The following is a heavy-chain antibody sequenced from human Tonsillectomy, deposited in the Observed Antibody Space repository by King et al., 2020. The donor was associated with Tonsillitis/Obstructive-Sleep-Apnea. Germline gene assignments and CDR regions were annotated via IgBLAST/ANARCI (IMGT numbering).Heavy chain of an antibody. J-gene: IGHJ5*02. CDR2: IVVGSGNT. CDR3: AADHPSLPTNWFDP. Sequence: QLVESGPEVKKPGTSVKVSCKASGFTFTSSAMQWVRQARGQRLEWIGWIVVGSGNTNYAQKFQERVTITRDMSTSTAYMELSSLRSEDTAVYYCAADHPSLPTNWFDPWGQGTLVTVSS. V-gene: IGHV1-58*02. CDR1: GFTFTSSA.